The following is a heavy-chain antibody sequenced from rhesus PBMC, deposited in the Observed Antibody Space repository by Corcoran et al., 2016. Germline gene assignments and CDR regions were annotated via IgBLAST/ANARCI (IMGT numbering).Heavy chain of an antibody. CDR2: IDPSDSDT. CDR1: GYSFTSYW. V-gene: IGHV5-20*02. Sequence: EVQLVQSGAEVKRPGEALKISCKTSGYSFTSYWIRWVRQMPGKGLEWMGAIDPSDSDTRYSPSFQGQVTISADKSISTAYLQWSSLKASDTATYYCAKEEGPGPRGSFDYWGQGVLVTVSS. J-gene: IGHJ4*01. D-gene: IGHD1-38*01. CDR3: AKEEGPGPRGSFDY.